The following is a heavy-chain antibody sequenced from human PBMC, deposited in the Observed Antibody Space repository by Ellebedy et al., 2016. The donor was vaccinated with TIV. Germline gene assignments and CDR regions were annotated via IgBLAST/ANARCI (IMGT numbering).Heavy chain of an antibody. CDR3: AREATGGTDT. V-gene: IGHV1-69*13. J-gene: IGHJ6*02. CDR1: GGTFSSYA. D-gene: IGHD1-1*01. CDR2: IIPIFGTA. Sequence: SVKVSXXASGGTFSSYAISWVRQAPGQGLEWMGGIIPIFGTANYAQKFQGRVTITADESTSTAYMELSSLRSEDTAVYYCAREATGGTDTWGQGTTVTVSS.